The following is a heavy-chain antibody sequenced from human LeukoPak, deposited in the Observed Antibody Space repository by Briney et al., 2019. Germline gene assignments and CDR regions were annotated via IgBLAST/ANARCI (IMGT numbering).Heavy chain of an antibody. V-gene: IGHV5-51*01. CDR1: GYSFTSYW. CDR3: ASRVVVAASPDAFDI. CDR2: IYPGDSDT. D-gene: IGHD2-21*02. J-gene: IGHJ3*02. Sequence: GESLKISCKGSGYSFTSYWIGWVRQMPGKGLEWMGIIYPGDSDTRYSPSFQGQVTISADKSISTAYLQWSSLKASDTAMYYCASRVVVAASPDAFDIWGQGTMVTVSS.